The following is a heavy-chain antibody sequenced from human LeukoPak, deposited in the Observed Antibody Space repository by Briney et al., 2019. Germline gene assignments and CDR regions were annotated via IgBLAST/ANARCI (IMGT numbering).Heavy chain of an antibody. V-gene: IGHV1-2*02. Sequence: ASVKVSCKASGYTFNDYYIQWVRQAPGQGLEWMGWVNPNTGTTNYAQKFQGRVTLTRDTSISTAYMELSSLTSDDTAVYYCARQSYGSSYYFDYWGQGTLVTVSS. CDR2: VNPNTGTT. J-gene: IGHJ4*02. D-gene: IGHD6-6*01. CDR3: ARQSYGSSYYFDY. CDR1: GYTFNDYY.